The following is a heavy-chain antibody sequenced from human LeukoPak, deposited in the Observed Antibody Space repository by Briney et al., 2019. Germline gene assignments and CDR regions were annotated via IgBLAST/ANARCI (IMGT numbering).Heavy chain of an antibody. J-gene: IGHJ4*02. Sequence: ASVKVSCKASGYTFTSYAMHWVRQAPGQRLEWMGWINAGNGNTKYSQKFQGRVTTTRDTSASTAYMELSSLRSEDTAVYYCARDQSPGLLWLGELKMAFDYWGQGTLVTVSS. CDR3: ARDQSPGLLWLGELKMAFDY. CDR1: GYTFTSYA. V-gene: IGHV1-3*01. D-gene: IGHD3-10*01. CDR2: INAGNGNT.